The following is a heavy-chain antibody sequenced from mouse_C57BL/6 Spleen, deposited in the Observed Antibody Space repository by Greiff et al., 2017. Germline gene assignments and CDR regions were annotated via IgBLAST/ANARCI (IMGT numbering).Heavy chain of an antibody. V-gene: IGHV1-39*01. CDR3: ARGGFITTVVASYYYAMDY. D-gene: IGHD1-1*01. J-gene: IGHJ4*01. CDR2: INPNYGTT. CDR1: GYSFTDYN. Sequence: VQLQQSGPELVKPGASVKISCKASGYSFTDYNMNWVKQSNGKSLEWIGVINPNYGTTSYNQKFKGKATLTVDQSSSTAYMQLNSLTSEDSAVYYCARGGFITTVVASYYYAMDYWGQGTSVTVSS.